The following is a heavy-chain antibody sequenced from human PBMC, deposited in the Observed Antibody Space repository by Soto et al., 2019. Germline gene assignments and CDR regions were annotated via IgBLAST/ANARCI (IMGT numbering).Heavy chain of an antibody. CDR2: MYYIGST. V-gene: IGHV4-39*01. CDR1: GGSIINSAYT. J-gene: IGHJ5*02. Sequence: QLQLQESGPGLVKPSETLSLTCTVSGGSIINSAYTWGWISQPPGKGLEWIGTMYYIGSTYYNPSLKSRVTMSVDTSKNQFSLKLSSVTAADTAVYFCARREKTGKFDPWGQGTLVTVSS. D-gene: IGHD3-10*01. CDR3: ARREKTGKFDP.